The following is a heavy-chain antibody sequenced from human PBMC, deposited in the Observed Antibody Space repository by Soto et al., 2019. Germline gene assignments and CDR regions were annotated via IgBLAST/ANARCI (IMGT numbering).Heavy chain of an antibody. CDR3: AKGVRYCSSTSCYLHYYYYGMDV. D-gene: IGHD2-2*01. CDR1: GFTFSSYG. Sequence: ESGGGVVQPGRSLRLSCAASGFTFSSYGMHWVRQAPGKGLEWVAVISYDGSNKYYADSVKGRFTISRDNSKNTLYLQMNSLRAEDTAVYYCAKGVRYCSSTSCYLHYYYYGMDVWGQGTTVTVSS. CDR2: ISYDGSNK. V-gene: IGHV3-30*18. J-gene: IGHJ6*02.